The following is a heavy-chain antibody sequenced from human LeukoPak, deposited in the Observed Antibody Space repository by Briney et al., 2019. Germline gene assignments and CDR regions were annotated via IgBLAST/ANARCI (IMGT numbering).Heavy chain of an antibody. J-gene: IGHJ6*02. Sequence: GESLKISCKSSGYSFTNYWITWVRQMPDKGLEWLGRIDPRDSYTNYSPSFQGHVTISADKSISTAYLQWSSLKASDTAIYYCARLPDRSDDPRDSYYSYGMDVWGQGTTVTVSS. D-gene: IGHD2-15*01. CDR2: IDPRDSYT. V-gene: IGHV5-10-1*01. CDR3: ARLPDRSDDPRDSYYSYGMDV. CDR1: GYSFTNYW.